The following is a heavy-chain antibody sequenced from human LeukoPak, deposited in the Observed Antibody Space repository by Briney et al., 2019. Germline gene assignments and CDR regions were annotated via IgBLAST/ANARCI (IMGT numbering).Heavy chain of an antibody. CDR2: IRYDGSNK. CDR3: ARTLYSSSWLPDY. D-gene: IGHD6-13*01. V-gene: IGHV3-30*02. J-gene: IGHJ4*02. Sequence: QPGGSLRLSCAASGFTFSSYGMHGVGQAPGKGLEWVAFIRYDGSNKYYADSVKGRFTISRDNSKNTLYLQMNSLRAEDTAVYYCARTLYSSSWLPDYWGQGTLVTVSS. CDR1: GFTFSSYG.